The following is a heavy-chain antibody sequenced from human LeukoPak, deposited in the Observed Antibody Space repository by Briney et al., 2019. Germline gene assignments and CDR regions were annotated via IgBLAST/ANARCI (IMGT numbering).Heavy chain of an antibody. Sequence: SETLSLTCTVSGYSISSAYYWGWIRQPPGKGLEWIGSIYRSGSTYYNPSLKSRVTMSVDTSKNQLSLKLSSVTAADTAVYYCAREKSSSYGLAQHWGQGTLVTVSS. CDR1: GYSISSAYY. V-gene: IGHV4-38-2*02. CDR3: AREKSSSYGLAQH. CDR2: IYRSGST. J-gene: IGHJ1*01. D-gene: IGHD3-22*01.